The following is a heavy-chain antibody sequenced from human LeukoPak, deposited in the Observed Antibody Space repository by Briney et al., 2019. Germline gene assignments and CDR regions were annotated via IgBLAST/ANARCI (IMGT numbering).Heavy chain of an antibody. J-gene: IGHJ4*02. D-gene: IGHD1-20*01. V-gene: IGHV3-74*01. CDR1: GFTFSNYM. CDR2: IKSDGITI. CDR3: LRDLNWSLDQ. Sequence: GGSLRLSCAASGFTFSNYMMLWVRQAPGKGLVWVSRIKSDGITITYADSVKGRFTISRDNAKNTLYLQMNSLRAEDTAVYYCLRDLNWSLDQWGQGTLVTVSS.